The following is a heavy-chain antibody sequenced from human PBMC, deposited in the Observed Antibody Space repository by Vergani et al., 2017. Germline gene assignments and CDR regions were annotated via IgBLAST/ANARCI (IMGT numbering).Heavy chain of an antibody. CDR2: IYYSGST. CDR1: GGSISSYY. J-gene: IGHJ3*02. D-gene: IGHD3-22*01. Sequence: QVQLQESGPGLVKPSETLSLTCTVSGGSISSYYWSWIRQPPGKGLEWIGYIYYSGSTNYNPSLKSRVTISVDTSKNQFPLKLSSVTAADTAVYYCARDPGYYDSSGNAFDIWGQGTMVTVSS. CDR3: ARDPGYYDSSGNAFDI. V-gene: IGHV4-59*01.